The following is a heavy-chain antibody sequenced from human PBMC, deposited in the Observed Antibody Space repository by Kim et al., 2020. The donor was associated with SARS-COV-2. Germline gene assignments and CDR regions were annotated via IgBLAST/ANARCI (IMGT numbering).Heavy chain of an antibody. Sequence: SETLSLTCAVSGDSISSSNWWSWVRQPPGKRLEWIGEIYHSGSNNYHPSLKSRVTISVDKSKNQFSLKLSSVTAADTAVYYCARDRVQIVMITFGGAKQGAFDIWGQGTLVTVSS. D-gene: IGHD3-16*01. CDR1: GDSISSSNW. J-gene: IGHJ3*02. V-gene: IGHV4-4*02. CDR2: IYHSGSN. CDR3: ARDRVQIVMITFGGAKQGAFDI.